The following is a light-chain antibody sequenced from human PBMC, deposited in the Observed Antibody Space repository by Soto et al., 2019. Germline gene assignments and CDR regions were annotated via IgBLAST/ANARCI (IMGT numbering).Light chain of an antibody. CDR1: QTLVHRNGYNY. V-gene: IGKV2-28*01. CDR3: VQGLKLPA. Sequence: DIVMTQSPLYLPVTPGEPASISCRSSQTLVHRNGYNYLDWYLQKLRQSPQLLIYTGTFRASAFPDRISGSGSGESFIHNSSRGEAEDAGLYYCVQGLKLPAFGQGTRVEI. J-gene: IGKJ5*01. CDR2: TGT.